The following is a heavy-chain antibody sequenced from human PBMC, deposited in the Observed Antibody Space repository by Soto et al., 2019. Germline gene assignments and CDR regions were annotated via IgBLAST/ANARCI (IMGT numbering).Heavy chain of an antibody. Sequence: GSLRLSCAASGFTFSSYAMHWVRQAPGKGLEWVAVISYDGSNKYYADSVKGRFTISRDNSKNTLYLQMNSLRAEDTAVYYCARVGGSSGWYEDAFDIWGQGTMVTVSS. V-gene: IGHV3-30-3*01. CDR3: ARVGGSSGWYEDAFDI. J-gene: IGHJ3*02. CDR2: ISYDGSNK. D-gene: IGHD6-19*01. CDR1: GFTFSSYA.